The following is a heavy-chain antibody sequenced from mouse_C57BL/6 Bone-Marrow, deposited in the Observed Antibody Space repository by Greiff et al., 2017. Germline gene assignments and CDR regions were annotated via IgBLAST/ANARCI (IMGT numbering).Heavy chain of an antibody. D-gene: IGHD2-1*01. CDR1: GYTFTSYW. CDR3: GREGNFYFDD. CDR2: IDPSDSYT. Sequence: QVQLQQPGAELVMPGASVKLSCKASGYTFTSYWMHWVKQRPGQGLEWIGEIDPSDSYTNYNQKFKGKSTLTVDKSSSTAYMQLSSLTSEDSAVYYCGREGNFYFDDWGQGTTLTVSS. V-gene: IGHV1-69*01. J-gene: IGHJ2*01.